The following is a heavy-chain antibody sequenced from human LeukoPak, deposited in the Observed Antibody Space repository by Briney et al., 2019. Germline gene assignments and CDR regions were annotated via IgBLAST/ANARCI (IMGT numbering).Heavy chain of an antibody. CDR1: GFTFSSYE. CDR2: ISSSGSTI. D-gene: IGHD2-15*01. CDR3: ARDCGGGSCYGPYDAFDI. V-gene: IGHV3-48*03. J-gene: IGHJ3*02. Sequence: PGGSLRLSCAASGFTFSSYEMNWVRQAPGKGLEWVSYISSSGSTIYYADSVKGRFTISRDNAKNSLYLQMHSLRAEDTAVYYCARDCGGGSCYGPYDAFDIWGQGTMVTVSS.